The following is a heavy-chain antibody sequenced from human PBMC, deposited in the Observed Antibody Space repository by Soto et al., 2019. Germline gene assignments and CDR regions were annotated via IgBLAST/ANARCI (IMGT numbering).Heavy chain of an antibody. CDR1: GGTFSSYT. J-gene: IGHJ6*03. CDR3: ARGVNGYCGYDYYYYYYYMDV. D-gene: IGHD5-12*01. V-gene: IGHV1-69*02. Sequence: QVQLVQSGAEVKKPGSSVKVSCKASGGTFSSYTISWVRQAPGQGLEWMGRIIPILGIANYAQKFQGRVRITADKSASTAYMELSSMRSEDTVVYYCARGVNGYCGYDYYYYYYYMDVWGKGTTVTVSS. CDR2: IIPILGIA.